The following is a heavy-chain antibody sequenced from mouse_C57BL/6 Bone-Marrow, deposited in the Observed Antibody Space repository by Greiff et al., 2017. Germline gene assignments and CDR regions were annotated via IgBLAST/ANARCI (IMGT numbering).Heavy chain of an antibody. V-gene: IGHV1-81*01. CDR1: GYTFTSYG. J-gene: IGHJ4*01. CDR2: IYPRSGNT. D-gene: IGHD1-1*01. Sequence: QVQLQQSGAELARPGASVKLSCKASGYTFTSYGISWVKQRTGQGLEWIGEIYPRSGNTYYNEKFKGKATLTADKSSSTAYMELRSLTSEDSAVYFCARLNYYGSSLDAMDYWGQGTSVTVSS. CDR3: ARLNYYGSSLDAMDY.